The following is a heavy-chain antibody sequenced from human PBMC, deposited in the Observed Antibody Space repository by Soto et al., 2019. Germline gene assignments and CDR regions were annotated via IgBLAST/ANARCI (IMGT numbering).Heavy chain of an antibody. CDR3: AKEMSGYTSSCINY. V-gene: IGHV3-23*01. CDR2: IGGNGGDT. Sequence: GGSLRLSCAASGFSFSSSAMSWVRQAPGEGLEWVSAIGGNGGDTHYGDSVKGRFTISRDNSRNTLYLQMNSLRAEDTAVYYCAKEMSGYTSSCINYWGQGTLVTVSS. D-gene: IGHD6-13*01. CDR1: GFSFSSSA. J-gene: IGHJ4*02.